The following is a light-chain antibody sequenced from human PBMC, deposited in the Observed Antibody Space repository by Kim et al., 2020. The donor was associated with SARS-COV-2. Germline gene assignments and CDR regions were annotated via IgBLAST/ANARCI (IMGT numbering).Light chain of an antibody. J-gene: IGKJ1*01. Sequence: DIQMTQSPSTLSASVGDRVTITCRASQSIGSWLAWYQQKPGKAPKLLIHDASSLKSGVPSRFSGSGSGTEFTLTISSLQPDDFATYYCQQYNTYWTFGQGTKVDIK. V-gene: IGKV1-5*01. CDR1: QSIGSW. CDR2: DAS. CDR3: QQYNTYWT.